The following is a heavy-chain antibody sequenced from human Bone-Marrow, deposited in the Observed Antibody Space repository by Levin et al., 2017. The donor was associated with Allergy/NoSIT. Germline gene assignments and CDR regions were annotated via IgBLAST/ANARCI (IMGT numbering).Heavy chain of an antibody. J-gene: IGHJ4*02. V-gene: IGHV3-33*01. D-gene: IGHD3-16*01. CDR2: ILRDGSIE. CDR3: ARDGVGGTPFRGYFDY. Sequence: GGSLRLSCAASGFGFNKFGMHWVRQARGKGLEWVALILRDGSIENYADSVKGRFTISRDNSKNTLYLQMNSLRVEDTAVYYCARDGVGGTPFRGYFDYWGQGTLVTVSS. CDR1: GFGFNKFG.